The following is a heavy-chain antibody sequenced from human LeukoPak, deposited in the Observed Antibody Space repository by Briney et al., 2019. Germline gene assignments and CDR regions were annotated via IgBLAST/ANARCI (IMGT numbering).Heavy chain of an antibody. CDR3: ARIPGAQQEGGWFDP. D-gene: IGHD1-1*01. V-gene: IGHV4-28*01. CDR1: GYSISSSNW. J-gene: IGHJ5*02. Sequence: SDTLSLTCAVSGYSISSSNWWGWIRQPPGKGLEWIGYIYYSGSTYYNPSLKSRVTMSVDTSKNQFSLKLSSVTAVDTAVYYCARIPGAQQEGGWFDPWGQGTLVTVSS. CDR2: IYYSGST.